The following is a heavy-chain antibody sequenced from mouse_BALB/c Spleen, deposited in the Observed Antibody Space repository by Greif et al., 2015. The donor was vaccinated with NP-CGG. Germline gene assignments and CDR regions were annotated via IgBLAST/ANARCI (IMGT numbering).Heavy chain of an antibody. J-gene: IGHJ2*01. Sequence: VQLQQSGPELMKPGASVKISCKASGYSFTSYYMHWVKQSHGKSLEWIGYIDPFNGGTSYNQKFKGKATLTVDKSSSTAYMHLSSLTSEDSAVYYCARSGDGCANFDCWGQGTTLTVSS. CDR1: GYSFTSYY. D-gene: IGHD2-3*01. CDR2: IDPFNGGT. CDR3: ARSGDGCANFDC. V-gene: IGHV1S135*01.